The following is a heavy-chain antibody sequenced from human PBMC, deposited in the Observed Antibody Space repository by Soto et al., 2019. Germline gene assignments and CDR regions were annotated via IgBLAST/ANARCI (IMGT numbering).Heavy chain of an antibody. J-gene: IGHJ6*02. CDR3: ARDVYGSTTSGYYYYYGMDV. D-gene: IGHD2-2*01. Sequence: PSETLSLTCTVSGGSISSYYWSWIRQPAGKXLEWIGRIYDSGSTDYNPSLKSRVTMSVDTSKNQFSLKLSSVTAADTAVYYCARDVYGSTTSGYYYYYGMDVWGQGTTVTVSS. CDR1: GGSISSYY. CDR2: IYDSGST. V-gene: IGHV4-4*07.